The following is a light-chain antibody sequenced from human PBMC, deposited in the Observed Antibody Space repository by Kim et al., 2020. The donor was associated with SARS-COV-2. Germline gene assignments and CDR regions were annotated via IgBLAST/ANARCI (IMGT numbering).Light chain of an antibody. J-gene: IGKJ1*01. CDR2: RAS. CDR3: QQYSNTRT. CDR1: QSVSSSY. Sequence: EIVLTQSPGTLSLSPGERATLSCRASQSVSSSYLAWYQQKPGQAPRLLIYRASSRATGIPDRFSGSGSGTDFTLTISRLEPEDFAVYYCQQYSNTRTFGEGTEV. V-gene: IGKV3-20*01.